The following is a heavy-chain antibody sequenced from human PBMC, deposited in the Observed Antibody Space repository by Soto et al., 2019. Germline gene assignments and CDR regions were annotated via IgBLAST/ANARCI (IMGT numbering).Heavy chain of an antibody. CDR2: ISSSSSYI. V-gene: IGHV3-21*01. D-gene: IGHD1-1*01. J-gene: IGHJ3*02. Sequence: NPGGSLRLSCAASGFTFSSYSINWGRQAPGKGLEWVSSISSSSSYIYYADSVKGRFTISRDNAKNSLYLQMNSLRAEDTAVYYCARTGTTNAFDIWGQGTMVTVPS. CDR3: ARTGTTNAFDI. CDR1: GFTFSSYS.